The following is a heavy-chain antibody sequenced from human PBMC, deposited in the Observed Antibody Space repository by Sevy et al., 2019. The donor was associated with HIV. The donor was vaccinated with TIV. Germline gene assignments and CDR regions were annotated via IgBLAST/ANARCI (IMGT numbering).Heavy chain of an antibody. V-gene: IGHV3-48*02. Sequence: GGSLRLSCAASGFTFSSYSMNWVRQAPGKGLGWVSYISSSSSTIYYADSVKGRFTISRDNAKNSLYLQMNSLRDEDTAVYYCARDHRIVVVTAIPVNAFDIWGQGTMVTVSS. CDR3: ARDHRIVVVTAIPVNAFDI. CDR1: GFTFSSYS. CDR2: ISSSSSTI. J-gene: IGHJ3*02. D-gene: IGHD2-21*02.